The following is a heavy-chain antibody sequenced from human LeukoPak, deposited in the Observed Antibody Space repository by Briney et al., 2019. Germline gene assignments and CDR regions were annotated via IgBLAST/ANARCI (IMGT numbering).Heavy chain of an antibody. J-gene: IGHJ4*02. V-gene: IGHV3-21*01. Sequence: KTGGSLRLSCAASGFSLSSYAINWVRQAPGKGLEWVSSISPSSSYIHYADSAKGRFTISRDDAKNSLYLQMNSLRAEDTAVYYCARVVTYYSGSSGYSLDFWGQGALVTVSS. D-gene: IGHD3-22*01. CDR2: ISPSSSYI. CDR1: GFSLSSYA. CDR3: ARVVTYYSGSSGYSLDF.